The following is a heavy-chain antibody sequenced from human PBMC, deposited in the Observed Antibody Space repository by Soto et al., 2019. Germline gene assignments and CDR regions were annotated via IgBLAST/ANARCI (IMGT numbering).Heavy chain of an antibody. D-gene: IGHD2-21*02. CDR3: ERLEVTAVGVDY. CDR1: GYSFTNNW. V-gene: IGHV5-51*01. Sequence: GESLKISCQASGYSFTNNWIAWVRQMPGKGLEWMGIIFPRDSDARYNPSFQGHVAISADKSISTAFLQWSSLEDSDTAMYYCERLEVTAVGVDYWGQGTLVAVS. J-gene: IGHJ4*02. CDR2: IFPRDSDA.